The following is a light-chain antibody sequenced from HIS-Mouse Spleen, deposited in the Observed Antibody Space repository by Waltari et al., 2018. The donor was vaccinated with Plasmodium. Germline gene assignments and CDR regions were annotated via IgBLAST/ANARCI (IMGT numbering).Light chain of an antibody. CDR3: CAYAGSRMV. V-gene: IGLV2-23*01. Sequence: QSALTQPASVSGSPGQSITISCTGTSGDVGSYNLDSWSQQHPGKAPKLMIYEGSTRPSGVSKRFCGSKSGNTATLTISGRQAEDEADYYCCAYAGSRMVFGGGTKLTVL. CDR2: EGS. CDR1: SGDVGSYNL. J-gene: IGLJ2*01.